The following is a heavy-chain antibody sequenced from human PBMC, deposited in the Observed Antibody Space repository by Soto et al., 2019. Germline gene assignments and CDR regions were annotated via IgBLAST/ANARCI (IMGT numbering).Heavy chain of an antibody. V-gene: IGHV3-30-3*01. J-gene: IGHJ4*02. D-gene: IGHD1-26*01. CDR2: ISYDGSNK. CDR1: GFTFSSYA. Sequence: ESGGGVVQPGRSLRLSCAASGFTFSSYAMHWVRQAPGKGLEWVAVISYDGSNKYYADSVKGRFTISRDNSKNTLYLQMNSLRAEDTAVYYCARDLSGSPEPEYYCDYWCQGTLVTVSS. CDR3: ARDLSGSPEPEYYCDY.